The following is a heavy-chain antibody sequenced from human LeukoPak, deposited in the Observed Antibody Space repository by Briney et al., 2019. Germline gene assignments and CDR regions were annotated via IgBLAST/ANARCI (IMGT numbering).Heavy chain of an antibody. Sequence: PSETLSLTCTVSGGSISSSIDYWGWLRQPPGKGLEWIGSIYYSGNTYYNPSLKSRVTISVDMSKNQLSLKLSSVTATDTAVYYCARRRGAVAGTDFDYWGQGTLVTVSS. D-gene: IGHD6-19*01. CDR3: ARRRGAVAGTDFDY. CDR1: GGSISSSIDY. V-gene: IGHV4-39*01. CDR2: IYYSGNT. J-gene: IGHJ4*02.